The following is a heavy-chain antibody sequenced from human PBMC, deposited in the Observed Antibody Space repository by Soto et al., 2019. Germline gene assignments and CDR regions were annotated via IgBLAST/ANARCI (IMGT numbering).Heavy chain of an antibody. CDR1: GSSLDSSNTY. CDR2: VFSSGTT. V-gene: IGHV4-39*01. D-gene: IGHD3-10*01. Sequence: SETLSLTCSVSGSSLDSSNTYWGWVRQPPGKPLEWIGSVFSSGTTYYNASLKSRIAISLNTPTNQFSLRLSSVTAADTAMYYCARRISVRGVSSWGRRLLVTVST. CDR3: ARRISVRGVSS. J-gene: IGHJ4*02.